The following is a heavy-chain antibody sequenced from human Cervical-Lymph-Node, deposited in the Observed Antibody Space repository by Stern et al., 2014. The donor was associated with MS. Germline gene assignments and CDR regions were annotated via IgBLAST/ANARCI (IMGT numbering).Heavy chain of an antibody. CDR2: IIPIFGTA. V-gene: IGHV1-69*01. CDR3: ARAAYSTSSYNY. Sequence: VQLVESGAEVKKPGSSVKVSCKASGGTFNTNVISWVRQAPGQGLEWMGGIIPIFGTALYAQKFQGRVTITANESTPPVYMELSSLRSEDTAFYYCARAAYSTSSYNYWGQGTLVIVSS. D-gene: IGHD6-6*01. CDR1: GGTFNTNV. J-gene: IGHJ4*02.